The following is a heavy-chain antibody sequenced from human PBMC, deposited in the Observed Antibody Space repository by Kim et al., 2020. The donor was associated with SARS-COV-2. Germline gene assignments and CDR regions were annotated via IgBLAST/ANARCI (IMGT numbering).Heavy chain of an antibody. CDR3: ARDDPHVNGRDGYNQDAFDI. J-gene: IGHJ3*02. D-gene: IGHD5-12*01. CDR1: GFTFSSYS. CDR2: ISSSSSYI. V-gene: IGHV3-21*01. Sequence: GGSLRLSCAASGFTFSSYSMNWVRQAPGKGLEWVSSISSSSSYIYYADSVKGRFTISRDNAKNSLYLQMNSLRAEDTAVYYCARDDPHVNGRDGYNQDAFDIWGQGTMVTVSS.